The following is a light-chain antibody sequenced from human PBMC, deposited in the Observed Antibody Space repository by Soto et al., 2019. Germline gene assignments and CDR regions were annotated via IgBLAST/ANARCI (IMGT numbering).Light chain of an antibody. CDR3: HQYYSTPPT. V-gene: IGKV4-1*01. Sequence: DIVMTQSPDSLAVSLGERATIKLKSIQIFLYSSNNKNYLAWYQQKPGQPPKLLIYWASTRESGVPDRFSGSGSGTDFTLTISSLQAEDVAVYYCHQYYSTPPTFGGGTKVDIK. CDR1: QIFLYSSNNKNY. J-gene: IGKJ4*01. CDR2: WAS.